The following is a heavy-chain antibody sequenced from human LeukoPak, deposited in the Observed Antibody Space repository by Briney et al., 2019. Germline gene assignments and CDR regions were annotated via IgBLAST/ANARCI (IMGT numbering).Heavy chain of an antibody. J-gene: IGHJ5*02. CDR1: GASVSDGNYY. CDR2: MFYSEST. D-gene: IGHD6-13*01. Sequence: SETLSLTCSVSGASVSDGNYYWSWIRQPPGKGLEWIGYMFYSESTKYNPSLKSRVTISVDTSKNQFSLKLSSVTAADTAVYYCARGGESSSWYGGRFDPWGQGTLVTVSS. V-gene: IGHV4-61*01. CDR3: ARGGESSSWYGGRFDP.